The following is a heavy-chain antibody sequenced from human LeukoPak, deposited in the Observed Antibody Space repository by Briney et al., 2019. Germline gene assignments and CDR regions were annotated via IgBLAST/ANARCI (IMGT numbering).Heavy chain of an antibody. Sequence: SETLSLTCTVSGGSISSYYWSWIRQPPAKGLEGSGYIYYSGSTYYNPSLKSRVTISVDTSKNQFSLKLSSVTAADTAMYYCARHVVAYCGGDCYPGQNFDYWGQGTLVTVSS. CDR1: GGSISSYY. CDR2: IYYSGST. J-gene: IGHJ4*02. V-gene: IGHV4-59*08. D-gene: IGHD2-21*02. CDR3: ARHVVAYCGGDCYPGQNFDY.